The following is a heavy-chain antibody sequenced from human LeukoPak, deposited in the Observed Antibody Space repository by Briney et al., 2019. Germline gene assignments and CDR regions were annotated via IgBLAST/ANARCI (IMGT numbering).Heavy chain of an antibody. CDR3: ARAYCSSTSCYSYYYYMDV. Sequence: ASVKVSCKASGYTFTGYYMHWVRQAPGQGLEWMGWINPNSGATNYAQKFQGRVTMTRDTSISTAYMELSRLRSDDTAVYYCARAYCSSTSCYSYYYYMDVWGKGTTVTVSS. D-gene: IGHD2-2*02. V-gene: IGHV1-2*02. CDR1: GYTFTGYY. J-gene: IGHJ6*03. CDR2: INPNSGAT.